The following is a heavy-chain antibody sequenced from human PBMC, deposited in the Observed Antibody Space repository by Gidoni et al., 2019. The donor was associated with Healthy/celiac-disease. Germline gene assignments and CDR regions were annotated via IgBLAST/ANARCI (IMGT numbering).Heavy chain of an antibody. CDR3: ARQLGTMVRGVIITFDAFDI. CDR1: GFTVSRNY. CDR2: IYSGGST. J-gene: IGHJ3*02. D-gene: IGHD3-10*01. V-gene: IGHV3-66*04. Sequence: EVQLVESVGGLVQPGGSLRLSCAASGFTVSRNYMRGVRQAPGKGLEWVSVIYSGGSTYYADSVKGRFTISRDNSKNTLYRQMNSLRAEDTAVYYCARQLGTMVRGVIITFDAFDIWGQGTMVTVSS.